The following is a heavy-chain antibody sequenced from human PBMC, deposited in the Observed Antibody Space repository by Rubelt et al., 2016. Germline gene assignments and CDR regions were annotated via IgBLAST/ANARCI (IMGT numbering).Heavy chain of an antibody. Sequence: QVQLQQWGAGLLKPSETLSLTCAVYGGSFSGYYWSWIRQPPGKWLEWIGAINHSGSTNYNPSLKSRVTISVDTSKNQFSLKLSSVTAADTAVYYCARGFRSFGAGAHDYRGQGTLVTVSS. CDR2: INHSGST. J-gene: IGHJ4*02. D-gene: IGHD3-9*01. CDR3: ARGFRSFGAGAHDY. CDR1: GGSFSGYY. V-gene: IGHV4-34*01.